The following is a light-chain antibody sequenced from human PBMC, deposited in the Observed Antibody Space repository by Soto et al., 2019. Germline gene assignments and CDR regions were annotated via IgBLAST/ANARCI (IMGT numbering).Light chain of an antibody. CDR2: YNN. CDR1: NSNIAGNT. V-gene: IGLV1-44*01. Sequence: QSVLTQPPSASETPGQTVSISCSGSNSNIAGNTVNWYQHLPGTAPKLLIYYNNQRPSGVPDRFSGSKSGTSASLAISGLQSEDESDYYCAAWDDTIKRYVFGTGTKVIVL. CDR3: AAWDDTIKRYV. J-gene: IGLJ1*01.